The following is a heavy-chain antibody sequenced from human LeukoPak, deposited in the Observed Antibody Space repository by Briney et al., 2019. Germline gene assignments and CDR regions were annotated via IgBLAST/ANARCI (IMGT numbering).Heavy chain of an antibody. V-gene: IGHV4-59*01. J-gene: IGHJ4*02. Sequence: PSETLSLTCTVSGGSISSYYWSWIRQPPGKGLEWIGYIYYSGSTNYNPSLKSRVTISVDTSKNQFSLKLNSVTAADTAVYYCARDPSSSSEPYYFDYWGQGTLVTVSS. CDR1: GGSISSYY. CDR2: IYYSGST. CDR3: ARDPSSSSEPYYFDY. D-gene: IGHD6-6*01.